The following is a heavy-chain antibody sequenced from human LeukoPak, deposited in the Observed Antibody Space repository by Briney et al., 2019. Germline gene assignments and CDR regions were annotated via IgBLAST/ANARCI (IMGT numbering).Heavy chain of an antibody. V-gene: IGHV2-5*02. J-gene: IGHJ4*02. CDR2: IYWDDDE. Sequence: ESGPTLVNPTQTLTLTCTFSGFSLSTSGVGVGWIRQPPGKALEWLALIYWDDDERYSPSLKSRLTITKDTSKNQVVLTMTNMDPVDTAPYYCAQSRTRYCSGGSCEHFDFWGQGTLVTVSS. CDR1: GFSLSTSGVG. CDR3: AQSRTRYCSGGSCEHFDF. D-gene: IGHD2-15*01.